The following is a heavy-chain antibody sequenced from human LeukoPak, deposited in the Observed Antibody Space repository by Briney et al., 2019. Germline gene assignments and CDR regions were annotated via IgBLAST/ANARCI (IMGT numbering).Heavy chain of an antibody. Sequence: PGGSLRLSCTVSGFTVSTNSMSWVRQAPGKGLEWVANIKQDGSEKYYVDSVKGRFTISRDNAKNSLYLQMNSLRAEDTAVYYCARDLRYSSGWRRWYYYMDVWGKGTTVTVSS. CDR2: IKQDGSEK. D-gene: IGHD6-19*01. V-gene: IGHV3-7*01. CDR1: GFTVSTNS. J-gene: IGHJ6*03. CDR3: ARDLRYSSGWRRWYYYMDV.